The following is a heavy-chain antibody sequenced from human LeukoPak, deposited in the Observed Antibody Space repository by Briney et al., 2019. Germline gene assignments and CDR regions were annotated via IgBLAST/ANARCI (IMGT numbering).Heavy chain of an antibody. Sequence: GGSLRLSCAASGFTFTCYAMSWVRQAPGKGLEWISISSGSGTTTYYADSVKGRFTISRDNSKKTLYLQMNSLRAEDTAVYYCAKRGYSDSRPQYYFEYSGQGTLVTVSS. D-gene: IGHD3-22*01. CDR3: AKRGYSDSRPQYYFEY. CDR2: SSGSGTTT. J-gene: IGHJ4*02. CDR1: GFTFTCYA. V-gene: IGHV3-23*01.